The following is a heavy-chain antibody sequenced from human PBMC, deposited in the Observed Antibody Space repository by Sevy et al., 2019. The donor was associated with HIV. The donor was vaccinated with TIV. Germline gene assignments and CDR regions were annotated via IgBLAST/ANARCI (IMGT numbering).Heavy chain of an antibody. Sequence: GESLKISCKGSGYRFTSYWIDWVRQMPGKGLEWMGIVYPGDSDTRYSPPFQGQVTISADKSIRTAYLQWSSLKASATAVYYCARRDYGGKSKAGYFDYWGQGTLVTVSS. CDR2: VYPGDSDT. D-gene: IGHD4-17*01. V-gene: IGHV5-51*01. CDR1: GYRFTSYW. CDR3: ARRDYGGKSKAGYFDY. J-gene: IGHJ4*02.